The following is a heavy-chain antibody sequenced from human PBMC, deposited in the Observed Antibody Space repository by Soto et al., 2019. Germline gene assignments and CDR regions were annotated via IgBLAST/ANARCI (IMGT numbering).Heavy chain of an antibody. Sequence: ASVKVSCTPSEYTFTNYALHWVRQAPRQRLEWMGWINAGNGETIYAQKYKGRHPMTEHTSKHTAYTDVRSLRLEDAPLFHCATVSPLDTEITFFDFGARGTRVTFS. CDR2: INAGNGET. CDR3: ATVSPLDTEITFFDF. V-gene: IGHV1-3*01. CDR1: EYTFTNYA. J-gene: IGHJ4*02. D-gene: IGHD5-18*01.